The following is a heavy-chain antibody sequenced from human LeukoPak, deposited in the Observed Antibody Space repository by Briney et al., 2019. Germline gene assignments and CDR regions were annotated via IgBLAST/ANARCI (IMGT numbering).Heavy chain of an antibody. CDR3: AREMANLYYFDY. CDR1: GFTFSSYA. CDR2: ISSNGGST. Sequence: GSLRLSCAASGFTFSSYAMHWVRQAPGKGLEYVSAISSNGGSTYYANSVKGRFTISRDNSKNTLYLQMGSLRAEDMAVYYCAREMANLYYFDYWGQGTLVTVSS. J-gene: IGHJ4*02. D-gene: IGHD5-24*01. V-gene: IGHV3-64*01.